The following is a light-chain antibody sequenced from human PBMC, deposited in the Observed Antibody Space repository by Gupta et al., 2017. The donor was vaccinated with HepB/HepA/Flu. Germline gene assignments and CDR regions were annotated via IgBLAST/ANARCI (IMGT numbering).Light chain of an antibody. V-gene: IGLV3-27*01. CDR3: YYEADKYAC. Sequence: SYELTQPSSVSVSPGQTATITCSGDALARAYGRWFQQKPGQAPVLIIYKDTERPSGTPERFYGASEGNTGILNSRGAQVEEEADEYCYYEADKYACVGAGTKVTVL. CDR2: KDT. J-gene: IGLJ1*01. CDR1: ALARAY.